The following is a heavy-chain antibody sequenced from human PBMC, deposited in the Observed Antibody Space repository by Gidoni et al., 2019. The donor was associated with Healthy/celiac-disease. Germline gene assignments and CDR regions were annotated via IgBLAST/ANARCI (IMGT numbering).Heavy chain of an antibody. Sequence: QVQLVESGGGVVQPGRSLRLSCAASGFTFRSYAMPWVRQAPGKGLGGVAVIWYDGSNKYYADSVKGRFTISRDNSKNTLYLQMNSLRAEDTAVYYCARDRGEAAAGLPYYYYYYGMDVWGQGTTVTVSS. V-gene: IGHV3-33*01. D-gene: IGHD6-13*01. CDR3: ARDRGEAAAGLPYYYYYYGMDV. CDR1: GFTFRSYA. CDR2: IWYDGSNK. J-gene: IGHJ6*02.